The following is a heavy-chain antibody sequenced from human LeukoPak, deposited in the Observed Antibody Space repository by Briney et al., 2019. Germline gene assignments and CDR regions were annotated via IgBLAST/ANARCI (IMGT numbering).Heavy chain of an antibody. CDR3: AREQQQKRASFDY. Sequence: PGGSLRLSCAASGFTFSSYEMNWVRQAPGKGLEWVSYISSSGSTIYYADSVKGRFTISRDNAKNSLYLQMNSLRAEDTAVYYCAREQQQKRASFDYWGQGTLVTVSS. CDR2: ISSSGSTI. CDR1: GFTFSSYE. D-gene: IGHD6-13*01. J-gene: IGHJ4*02. V-gene: IGHV3-48*03.